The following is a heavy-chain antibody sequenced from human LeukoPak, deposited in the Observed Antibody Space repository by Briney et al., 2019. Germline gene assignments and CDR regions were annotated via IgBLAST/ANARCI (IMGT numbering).Heavy chain of an antibody. D-gene: IGHD3-22*01. Sequence: SETLSLTCTVSGGSISSYYWSWIRQPAGKGLEWIGRIYTSGSTNYNPSLKSRVTISVDTSKNQFSLKLSSVTAADTAVYYCARVPYYYDSSGYYFDYWGQGTLVTVSS. CDR1: GGSISSYY. CDR3: ARVPYYYDSSGYYFDY. CDR2: IYTSGST. V-gene: IGHV4-4*07. J-gene: IGHJ4*02.